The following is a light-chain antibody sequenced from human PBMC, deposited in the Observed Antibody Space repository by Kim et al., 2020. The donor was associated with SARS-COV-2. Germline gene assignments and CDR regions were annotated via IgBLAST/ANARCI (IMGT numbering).Light chain of an antibody. CDR1: SLRNYF. Sequence: SSELPQDPAVSVALGQTVRITCQGDSLRNYFASWYQQKPGQAPILVFYCKTNRHSGIPDRFSGSSSGNTASLTIPGAQAEDEAAYYCKSRDSSGNQWVFG. J-gene: IGLJ3*02. CDR2: CKT. V-gene: IGLV3-19*01. CDR3: KSRDSSGNQWV.